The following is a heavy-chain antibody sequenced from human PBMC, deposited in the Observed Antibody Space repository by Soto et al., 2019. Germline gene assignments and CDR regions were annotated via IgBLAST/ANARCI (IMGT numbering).Heavy chain of an antibody. CDR3: ARQFDYDTSGYYYAY. V-gene: IGHV1-69*01. Sequence: VRQAPGQGLEWMGGIMPVFGRPNYAQKFQGRVTITADEYTRTAYMELSRLKSDDTAVYYCARQFDYDTSGYYYAYWGQGTQVTVSS. J-gene: IGHJ4*02. CDR2: IMPVFGRP. D-gene: IGHD3-22*01.